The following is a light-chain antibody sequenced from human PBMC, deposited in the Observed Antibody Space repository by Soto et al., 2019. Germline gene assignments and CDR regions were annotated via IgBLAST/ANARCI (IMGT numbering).Light chain of an antibody. Sequence: VLTQPPPASGTPGQRVTISCSGSSSNIGSNYVYWYQQLPGTAPKLLIYRNNQRPSGVPDRFSGSKSGTSASLAISGLRSEDEADYYCAAWDDSLSGHYVFGTGTKVTVL. CDR1: SSNIGSNY. V-gene: IGLV1-47*01. CDR2: RNN. CDR3: AAWDDSLSGHYV. J-gene: IGLJ1*01.